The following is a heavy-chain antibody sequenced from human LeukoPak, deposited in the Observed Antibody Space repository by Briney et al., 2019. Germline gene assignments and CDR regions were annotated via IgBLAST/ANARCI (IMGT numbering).Heavy chain of an antibody. D-gene: IGHD3-10*01. Sequence: ASVKVSCKASGYTFTSYDINWVRQATGQGLEWMGWMNPNSGNTVYAQKFQGRVTMTRNTSTTTAYMELSSLRSEDTAVYYCARGGGTSGTWSLFVLGYYYYYHMDVWGKGTTVTISS. J-gene: IGHJ6*03. CDR1: GYTFTSYD. CDR2: MNPNSGNT. CDR3: ARGGGTSGTWSLFVLGYYYYYHMDV. V-gene: IGHV1-8*01.